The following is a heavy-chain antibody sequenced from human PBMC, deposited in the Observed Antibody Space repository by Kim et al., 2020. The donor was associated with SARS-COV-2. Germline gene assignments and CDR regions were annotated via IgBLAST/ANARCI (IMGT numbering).Heavy chain of an antibody. D-gene: IGHD3-3*01. CDR1: GGTFSSYA. J-gene: IGHJ4*02. CDR3: ARSREEVTIFGVVITPANY. V-gene: IGHV1-69*13. CDR2: IIPIFGTA. Sequence: SVKVSCKASGGTFSSYAISWVRQAPGQGLEWMGGIIPIFGTANYAQKFQGRVTITADESTSTAYMELSSLRSEDTAVYYCARSREEVTIFGVVITPANYWGQGTLVTVSS.